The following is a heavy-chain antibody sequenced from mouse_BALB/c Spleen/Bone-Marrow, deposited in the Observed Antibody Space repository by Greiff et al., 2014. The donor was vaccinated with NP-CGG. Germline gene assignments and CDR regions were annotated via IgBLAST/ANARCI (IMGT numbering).Heavy chain of an antibody. CDR3: ARARSAMITTGAMDY. CDR2: ISSGSSTI. D-gene: IGHD2-4*01. Sequence: EVMLVEPGGGLVQPGGSRKLSCAASGFTFSRSGMHWVRQAPEKGLEWVAYISSGSSTIYYADTMKGRFTISRDNPKGALFLQMTSLRSEDTAMYYCARARSAMITTGAMDYWGQGTSVTVSS. J-gene: IGHJ4*01. V-gene: IGHV5-17*02. CDR1: GFTFSRSG.